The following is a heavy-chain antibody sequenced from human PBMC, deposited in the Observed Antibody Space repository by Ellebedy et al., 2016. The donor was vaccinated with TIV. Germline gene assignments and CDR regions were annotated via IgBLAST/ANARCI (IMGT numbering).Heavy chain of an antibody. CDR3: AKDISPWWELLDY. J-gene: IGHJ4*02. CDR2: IYSGGST. Sequence: GESLKISCTASGFTVSNNYLTWVRQAPGKGLEWVSLIYSGGSTYYADSVRGRFTISRDNAKSSLYLQMNSLRAEDTALYYCAKDISPWWELLDYWGQGTLVTVSS. D-gene: IGHD1-26*01. CDR1: GFTVSNNY. V-gene: IGHV3-53*05.